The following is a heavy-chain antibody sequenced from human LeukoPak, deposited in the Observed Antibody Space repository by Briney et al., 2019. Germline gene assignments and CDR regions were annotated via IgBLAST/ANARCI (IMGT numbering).Heavy chain of an antibody. CDR3: ARGSSSSSSVWFDP. Sequence: SETLSLTCTVSGGSISIISSSTYYWGWIRQAPGKGLEWIGSLYYGENSHYNPSLKSRATLSVDTSNNQFSLKLTSVTAADTAVYYCARGSSSSSSVWFDPWGQGTLVTVSS. V-gene: IGHV4-39*01. D-gene: IGHD6-6*01. CDR1: GGSISIISSSTYY. CDR2: LYYGENS. J-gene: IGHJ5*02.